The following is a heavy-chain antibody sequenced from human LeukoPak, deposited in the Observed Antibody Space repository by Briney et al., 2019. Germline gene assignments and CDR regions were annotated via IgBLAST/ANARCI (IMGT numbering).Heavy chain of an antibody. J-gene: IGHJ4*02. CDR2: IITRTNSYAT. D-gene: IGHD3-16*02. V-gene: IGHV3-73*01. CDR1: GLTFSGST. CDR3: TRHNDYVWGSYRDY. Sequence: GSLRLSCAASGLTFSGSTVHWDRQASGRGLEWIGRIITRTNSYATVYAASLKGRFSITRDDSKNTAYLQMNSLKTEDTAVYYCTRHNDYVWGSYRDYWGQGTLVTVSS.